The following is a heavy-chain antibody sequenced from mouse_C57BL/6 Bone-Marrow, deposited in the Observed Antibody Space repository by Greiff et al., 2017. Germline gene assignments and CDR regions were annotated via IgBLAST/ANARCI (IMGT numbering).Heavy chain of an antibody. CDR2: IDPANGNT. J-gene: IGHJ1*03. D-gene: IGHD2-3*01. CDR3: AREGIYDGYPWYFDV. CDR1: GFNIKNTY. V-gene: IGHV14-3*01. Sequence: VQLQQSVAELVRPGASVKLSCTASGFNIKNTYMHWVKQRPEQGLEWIGRIDPANGNTTYAPKFQGKATITADTSSNTAYMQLSSLTSEGTAIYYGAREGIYDGYPWYFDVWGTGTTVTVSS.